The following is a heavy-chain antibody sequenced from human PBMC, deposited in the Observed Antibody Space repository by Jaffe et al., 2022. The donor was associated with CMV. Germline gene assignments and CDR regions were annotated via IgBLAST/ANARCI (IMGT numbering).Heavy chain of an antibody. V-gene: IGHV1-18*01. J-gene: IGHJ6*02. CDR2: ITAYNGDT. D-gene: IGHD3-10*01. Sequence: QVQLVQSGAEVKKPGASVKVSCKTSGYTFTTFGVSWVRQAPGQGLEWMGRITAYNGDTNYAQKFQGRVTMTRDISTTTAYMELRSLTYDDTAVYYCARMPYGFEDLFDYYGMDVWGLGTTVTVSS. CDR1: GYTFTTFG. CDR3: ARMPYGFEDLFDYYGMDV.